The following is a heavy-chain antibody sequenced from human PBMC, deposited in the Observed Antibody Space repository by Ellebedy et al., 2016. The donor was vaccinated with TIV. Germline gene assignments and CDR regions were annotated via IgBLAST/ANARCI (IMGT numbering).Heavy chain of an antibody. CDR3: ARGPNDVWGSYQYFDY. Sequence: MPSETLSLTCTVSGASISTGDYYWSWIRQPPGKGLEWIGYIYYSGSTYYRPSLKSRVSLSVDTSKNQFSLKLSSLTAADTAVYYCARGPNDVWGSYQYFDYWGQGTLVTVSS. CDR1: GASISTGDYY. J-gene: IGHJ4*02. V-gene: IGHV4-30-4*01. D-gene: IGHD3-16*02. CDR2: IYYSGST.